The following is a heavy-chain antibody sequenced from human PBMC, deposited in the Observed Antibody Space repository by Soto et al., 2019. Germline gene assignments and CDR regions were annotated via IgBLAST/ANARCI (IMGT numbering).Heavy chain of an antibody. J-gene: IGHJ4*02. CDR2: ISGSGGST. Sequence: EVQLLESGGGLVQPGGSLRLSCAASGFTFSSYAMSWVRQARGKGLEWVSAISGSGGSTYYADSVKGRFTISRDNSKNTLYLQMNSLRAEDTAVYYCANDLYYGSGSGLRGGWGQGTLVTVSS. V-gene: IGHV3-23*01. CDR3: ANDLYYGSGSGLRGG. D-gene: IGHD3-10*01. CDR1: GFTFSSYA.